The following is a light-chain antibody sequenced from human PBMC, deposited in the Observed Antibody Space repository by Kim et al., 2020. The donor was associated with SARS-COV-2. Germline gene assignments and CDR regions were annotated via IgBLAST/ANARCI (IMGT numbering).Light chain of an antibody. J-gene: IGLJ3*02. V-gene: IGLV6-57*03. Sequence: GKTVTISCTRSSGRVASNDVQWYQQHPGSAPTTVIYEENQRPSGVPDRFSGSIDSSSNSASLTISGLKTEDEADYYWQSYDGSNQVFGGGTQLTVL. CDR3: QSYDGSNQV. CDR2: EEN. CDR1: SGRVASND.